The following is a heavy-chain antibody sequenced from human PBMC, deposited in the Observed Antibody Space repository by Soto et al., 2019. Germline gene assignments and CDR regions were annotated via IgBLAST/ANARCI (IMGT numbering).Heavy chain of an antibody. D-gene: IGHD6-13*01. J-gene: IGHJ6*02. CDR2: INHSGST. Sequence: PSETLSLTCAVYGGSFSGYYWSWVRQPPGKGLEWIGEINHSGSTNYNPSLKSRVTISVDTSKNQFSLKLSSVTAADTAVYYCAREVGDSSSWYYYYYGMDVWGQGTTVTVSS. CDR1: GGSFSGYY. V-gene: IGHV4-34*01. CDR3: AREVGDSSSWYYYYYGMDV.